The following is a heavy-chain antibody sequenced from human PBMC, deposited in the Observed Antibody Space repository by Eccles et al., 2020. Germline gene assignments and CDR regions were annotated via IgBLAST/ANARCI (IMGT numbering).Heavy chain of an antibody. D-gene: IGHD2-8*02. V-gene: IGHV3-74*01. CDR3: ANAFYWLDS. J-gene: IGHJ1*01. Sequence: SVKGRFTISRDNSKNTLYLQMTSLRAEDTAVYYCANAFYWLDSWGQGTLV.